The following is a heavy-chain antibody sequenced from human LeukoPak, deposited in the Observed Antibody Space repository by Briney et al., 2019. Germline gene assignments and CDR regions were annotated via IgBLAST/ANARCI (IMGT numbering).Heavy chain of an antibody. CDR2: IKEDESEI. D-gene: IGHD5-18*01. Sequence: PGGSLRLSCAASGFSFSSSWMTWVRQAPGKGLEWVANIKEDESEIYYVDSVKGRFTASRDNAKNSLYLQTNSLRAEDTAVYYCARILTYSYGLDYWGQGILVTVSS. CDR3: ARILTYSYGLDY. CDR1: GFSFSSSW. J-gene: IGHJ4*02. V-gene: IGHV3-7*01.